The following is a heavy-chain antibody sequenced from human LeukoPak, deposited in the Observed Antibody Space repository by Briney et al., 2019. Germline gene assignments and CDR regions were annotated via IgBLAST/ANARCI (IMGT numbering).Heavy chain of an antibody. CDR1: GGSISSSSYY. Sequence: PSETLSHTCTVSGGSISSSSYYWGWIRQPPGKGLEWIGYIYYSGSTNYNPSLKSRVTISVDTSKNQFSLKLSSVTAADTAVYYCARGLSSGWLDNWFDPWGQGTLVTVSS. D-gene: IGHD6-19*01. CDR3: ARGLSSGWLDNWFDP. V-gene: IGHV4-61*05. CDR2: IYYSGST. J-gene: IGHJ5*02.